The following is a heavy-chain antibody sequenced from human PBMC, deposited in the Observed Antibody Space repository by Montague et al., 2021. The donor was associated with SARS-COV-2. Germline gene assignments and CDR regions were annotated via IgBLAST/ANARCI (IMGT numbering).Heavy chain of an antibody. Sequence: PALVKPTQTLTLTGTFSGFSLSTSGMCVSWIRQPPGKALEWLARIDWXXXKYYSTSLKTRLTISKDTSKNQVVLTMTNMDPVDTATYYCARMDAGPTSYDYWGQGTLVTVSS. CDR1: GFSLSTSGMC. CDR3: ARMDAGPTSYDY. D-gene: IGHD2-2*01. CDR2: IDWXXXK. V-gene: IGHV2-70*11. J-gene: IGHJ4*02.